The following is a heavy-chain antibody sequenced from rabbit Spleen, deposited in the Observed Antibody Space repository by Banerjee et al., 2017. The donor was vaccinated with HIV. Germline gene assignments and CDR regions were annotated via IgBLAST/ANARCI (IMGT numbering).Heavy chain of an antibody. D-gene: IGHD1-1*01. CDR2: INTATGKP. CDR3: ARDLVGVIGWNFYL. V-gene: IGHV1S45*01. Sequence: QEQLEESGGDLVKPEGSLTLTCKASGFSFSDRDVMCWVRQAPGKGLEWIACINTATGKPVYASWAKGRFTISRTSSTTVALQMTSLTAADTATYFCARDLVGVIGWNFYLWGQGTWSPS. CDR1: GFSFSDRDV. J-gene: IGHJ4*01.